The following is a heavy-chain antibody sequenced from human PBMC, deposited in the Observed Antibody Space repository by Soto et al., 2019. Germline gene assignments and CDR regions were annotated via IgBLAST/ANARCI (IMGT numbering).Heavy chain of an antibody. CDR3: ARARDGYNGYFDY. V-gene: IGHV4-59*01. CDR1: GGSISSYY. Sequence: SETLSLTCTVSGGSISSYYWSWIRQPPGKGLEWIGYIYYSGSTNYNPSLKSRVTISVDTSKNQFSLKLSSVTAADTAVYYCARARDGYNGYFDYWGQGTLVTVSS. D-gene: IGHD5-12*01. J-gene: IGHJ4*02. CDR2: IYYSGST.